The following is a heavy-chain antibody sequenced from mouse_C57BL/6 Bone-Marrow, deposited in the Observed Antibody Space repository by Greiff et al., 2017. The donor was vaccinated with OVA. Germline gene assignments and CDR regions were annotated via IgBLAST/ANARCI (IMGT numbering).Heavy chain of an antibody. J-gene: IGHJ2*01. CDR1: GYTFTSYG. Sequence: VQLQESGAELARPGASVKLSCKASGYTFTSYGISWVKQRTGQGLEWIGEIYPRSGNTYYNEKFKGKATLTADKSSSTAYMELRSLTSEDSAVYFCARSYYGNPFDYWGQGTTLTVSS. V-gene: IGHV1-81*01. D-gene: IGHD2-10*01. CDR3: ARSYYGNPFDY. CDR2: IYPRSGNT.